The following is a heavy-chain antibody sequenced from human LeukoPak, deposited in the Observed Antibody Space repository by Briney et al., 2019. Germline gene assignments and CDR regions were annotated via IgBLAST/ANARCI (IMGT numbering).Heavy chain of an antibody. J-gene: IGHJ6*03. V-gene: IGHV3-48*01. CDR2: ISSSSTI. Sequence: PGGSLRLSCAASGLTISSYSMNWVRQAPGKGLQWVSYISSSSTIYYADSVKGRFTISRDNAKNSLYLQMNSLRAEDTVVYYCARVEAAALRKYYYYYYMDVWGKGTTVTISS. D-gene: IGHD6-13*01. CDR1: GLTISSYS. CDR3: ARVEAAALRKYYYYYYMDV.